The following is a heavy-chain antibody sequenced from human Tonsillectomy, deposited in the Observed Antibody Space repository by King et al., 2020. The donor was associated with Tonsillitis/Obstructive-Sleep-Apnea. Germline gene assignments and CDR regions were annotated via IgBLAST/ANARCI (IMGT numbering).Heavy chain of an antibody. CDR2: IYYSGST. CDR3: ARGIRGDNDAFDI. D-gene: IGHD3-10*01. Sequence: VQLQESGPGLVKPSETLSLTCTVSGGSISSYYWSWIRQPPGKGLEWIGYIYYSGSTNYNPSLKSRVTISVYTSKNQFSLKLSSVTAADTAVYYCARGIRGDNDAFDIWGQGTMVTVSS. CDR1: GGSISSYY. V-gene: IGHV4-59*01. J-gene: IGHJ3*02.